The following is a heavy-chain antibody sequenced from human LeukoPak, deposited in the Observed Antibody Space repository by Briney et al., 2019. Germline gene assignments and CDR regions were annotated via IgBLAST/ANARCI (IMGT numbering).Heavy chain of an antibody. CDR3: ARALPYGMDV. Sequence: ASVKVSCKASGYTFTSYGISWVRQAPGQGLEWMGRIIPILGIANYAQKFQGRVTITADKSTSTAYMELSSLRSEDTAVYYCARALPYGMDVWGQGTTVTVSS. V-gene: IGHV1-69*04. J-gene: IGHJ6*02. CDR2: IIPILGIA. CDR1: GYTFTSYG.